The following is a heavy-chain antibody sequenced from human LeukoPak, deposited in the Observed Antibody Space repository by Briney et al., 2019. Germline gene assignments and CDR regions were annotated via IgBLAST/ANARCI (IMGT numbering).Heavy chain of an antibody. CDR2: ISSSSSTI. Sequence: GGSLRLSCAASGFTFSSYSMNWVRQAPGKGLEWVPYISSSSSTIYYADSVKGRFTISRDSAKNSLYLQMNSLRAEDTAVYYCARGIRRIVATTGLYYFDYWGQGTLVTVSS. D-gene: IGHD5-12*01. CDR3: ARGIRRIVATTGLYYFDY. CDR1: GFTFSSYS. V-gene: IGHV3-48*01. J-gene: IGHJ4*02.